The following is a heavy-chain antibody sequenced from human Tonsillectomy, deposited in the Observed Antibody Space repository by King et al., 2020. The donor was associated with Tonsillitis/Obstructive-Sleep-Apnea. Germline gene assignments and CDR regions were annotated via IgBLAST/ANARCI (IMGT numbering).Heavy chain of an antibody. D-gene: IGHD3-16*02. V-gene: IGHV3-11*06. CDR1: GFTFSDYY. CDR3: ARDYDYVWGSYRSYYFDY. CDR2: ISSGSRYT. J-gene: IGHJ4*02. Sequence: VQLVESGGGLVKPGGSLRLSCTASGFTFSDYYMSWIRQAPGKGLEWVSYISSGSRYTNYADSVKGRFTISRDNAKNSLYLQMNSLRAEDTAVYYCARDYDYVWGSYRSYYFDYWGQGTLVTVSS.